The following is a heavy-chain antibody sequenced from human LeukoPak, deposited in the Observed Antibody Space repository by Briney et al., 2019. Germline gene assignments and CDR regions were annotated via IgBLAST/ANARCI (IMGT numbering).Heavy chain of an antibody. Sequence: GASVKVSCKASGYTFTSYYMHWVRQAPGQGLEWMGLINPSGGSTSYAQKFQGRVTMTRDTSTSTVYMELSSLRSEDTAVYYCARAYCSSTSCYLLGHYWGQGTLVTVSS. V-gene: IGHV1-46*01. CDR3: ARAYCSSTSCYLLGHY. D-gene: IGHD2-2*01. CDR1: GYTFTSYY. CDR2: INPSGGST. J-gene: IGHJ4*02.